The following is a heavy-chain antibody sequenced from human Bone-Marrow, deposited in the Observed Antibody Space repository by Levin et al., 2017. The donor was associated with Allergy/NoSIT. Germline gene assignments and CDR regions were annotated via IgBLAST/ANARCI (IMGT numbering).Heavy chain of an antibody. D-gene: IGHD3-16*01. CDR1: GDSISNYH. J-gene: IGHJ3*02. V-gene: IGHV4-4*07. CDR2: INTSGGT. CDR3: ARNQLGAFDI. Sequence: SQTLSLTCTISGDSISNYHYTWIRQPAGKGLEWIGRINTSGGTDYNPSLKSRVTMSVDTSKNQFSLKLSSVTAADTAVYYCARNQLGAFDIWGQGTMVTVSS.